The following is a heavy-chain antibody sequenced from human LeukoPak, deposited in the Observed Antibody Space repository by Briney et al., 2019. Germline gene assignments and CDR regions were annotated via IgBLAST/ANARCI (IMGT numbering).Heavy chain of an antibody. CDR2: ISYDGSNK. CDR1: GFTFSSYA. V-gene: IGHV3-30-3*01. D-gene: IGHD2-2*01. CDR3: ASEDAD. Sequence: HPGGSLRLSCAASGFTFSSYAMHWVRQAPGKGLEWVAVISYDGSNKYYADSVKGRSTISRDNSKNTLYLQMNSLRAEDTAVYYCASEDADWGQGTLVTVSS. J-gene: IGHJ4*02.